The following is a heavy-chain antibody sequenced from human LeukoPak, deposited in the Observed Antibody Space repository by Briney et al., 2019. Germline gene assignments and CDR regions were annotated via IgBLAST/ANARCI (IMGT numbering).Heavy chain of an antibody. CDR1: GFTFSSYA. V-gene: IGHV3-53*01. CDR3: ARDVAY. Sequence: GGSLRLSCAASGFTFSSYAMSWVRQAPGKGLEWVSVIYSGGSTYYADSVKGRFTISRDNSKNTLYLQMNSLRAEDTAVYYCARDVAYWGQGTLVTVSS. J-gene: IGHJ4*02. CDR2: IYSGGST.